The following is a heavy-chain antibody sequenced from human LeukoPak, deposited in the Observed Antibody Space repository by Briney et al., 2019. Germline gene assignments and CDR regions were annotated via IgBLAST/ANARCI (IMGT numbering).Heavy chain of an antibody. CDR1: GGSTSGGNYY. CDR3: ARVGDKAGFPDY. CDR2: ISSSGNT. D-gene: IGHD4-17*01. J-gene: IGHJ4*02. Sequence: SETLSLTCIVSGGSTSGGNYYWGWIRRPPGKGLEWIGGISSSGNTYYNPSLKSRITISIDTSKNHFSLKLSSVTAADTAVYYCARVGDKAGFPDYWGQGTLVTVSS. V-gene: IGHV4-39*07.